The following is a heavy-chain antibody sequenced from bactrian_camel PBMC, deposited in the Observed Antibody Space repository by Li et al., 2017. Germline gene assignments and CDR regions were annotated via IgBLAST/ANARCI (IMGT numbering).Heavy chain of an antibody. CDR2: IYNDGSVT. CDR1: GFTFSSYD. D-gene: IGHD8*01. Sequence: QLVESGGGLVQPGGSRSLSCAASGFTFSSYDMSWVRQAPGKGPERVSFIYNDGSVTGYLDFVKGRFAISRDNAKNTVSLQMHSLRPEDTAMYYCAARYGDYCASSLRRSNWPFWGQGTQVTVS. V-gene: IGHV3-2*01. CDR3: AARYGDYCASSLRRSNWPF. J-gene: IGHJ4*01.